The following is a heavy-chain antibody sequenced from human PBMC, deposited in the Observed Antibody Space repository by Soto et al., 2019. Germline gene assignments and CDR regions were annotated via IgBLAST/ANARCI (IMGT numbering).Heavy chain of an antibody. D-gene: IGHD3-22*01. CDR2: LYYGRSA. J-gene: IGHJ4*02. V-gene: IGHV4-59*01. Sequence: SETLSLTCTVSGGSISSDYWNWIRQPPGKGLESIGYLYYGRSANYNPSLKSRVTLSVDTSTNQCSLTLSSMTAADTAVYYCALRSMAVVPEYWGQGTLVTVSS. CDR1: GGSISSDY. CDR3: ALRSMAVVPEY.